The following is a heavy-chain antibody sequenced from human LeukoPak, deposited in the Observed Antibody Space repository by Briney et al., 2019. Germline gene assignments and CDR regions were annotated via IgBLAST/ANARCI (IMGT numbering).Heavy chain of an antibody. CDR2: IRYDGSNK. CDR3: ARDLSSRWELLGALGY. D-gene: IGHD1-26*01. Sequence: GGSLRLSCAASGFTFSSYGMHWVRQAPGKGLEWVAFIRYDGSNKYYADSVKGRFTISRDNAKNSLYLQMNSLRAEDTAVYYCARDLSSRWELLGALGYWGQGTLVTVSS. CDR1: GFTFSSYG. J-gene: IGHJ4*02. V-gene: IGHV3-30*02.